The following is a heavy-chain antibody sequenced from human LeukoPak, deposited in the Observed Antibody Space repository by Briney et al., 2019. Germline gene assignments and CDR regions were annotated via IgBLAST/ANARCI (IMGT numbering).Heavy chain of an antibody. J-gene: IGHJ4*02. V-gene: IGHV4-38-2*02. CDR3: AREPTGTLDY. Sequence: SETLSLTCTVSGYSISSGYYWGWVRQPPGKGLEWIGSVYHSGSTYYNPSLKSRVTISMDTSKNQFSLKLTSVTAADTAFYYCAREPTGTLDYWGQGTLVTVSS. CDR1: GYSISSGYY. CDR2: VYHSGST. D-gene: IGHD1-1*01.